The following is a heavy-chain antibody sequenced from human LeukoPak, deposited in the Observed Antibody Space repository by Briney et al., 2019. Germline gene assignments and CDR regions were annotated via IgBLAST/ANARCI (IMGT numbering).Heavy chain of an antibody. D-gene: IGHD1-7*01. CDR1: GGSISSSSYY. J-gene: IGHJ4*02. Sequence: SETLSLTCTVSGGSISSSSYYWGWIRQPPGKGLEWIGSIYYSGSTYYNPSLKSRVTISVDTSKNQFSLKLSSVTAADTAVYYCARELHRGGDRELWGQGTLVTVSS. V-gene: IGHV4-39*07. CDR3: ARELHRGGDREL. CDR2: IYYSGST.